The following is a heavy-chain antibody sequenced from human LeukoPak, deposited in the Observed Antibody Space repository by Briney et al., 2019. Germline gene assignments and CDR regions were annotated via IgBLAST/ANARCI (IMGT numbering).Heavy chain of an antibody. CDR2: ISYSGTT. J-gene: IGHJ5*01. Sequence: SETLPLTCTVSGGSISNFYWTWIRQSPGKGLEWIGYISYSGTTKYSPSLKSRVTMSLDTSKNQFSLKLNSVTAADTAVYYCARNHGGWFDSWGQGTLVTVSS. CDR1: GGSISNFY. D-gene: IGHD4-23*01. CDR3: ARNHGGWFDS. V-gene: IGHV4-59*01.